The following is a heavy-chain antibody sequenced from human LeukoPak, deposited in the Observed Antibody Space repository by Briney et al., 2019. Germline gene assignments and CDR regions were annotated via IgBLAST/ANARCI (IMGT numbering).Heavy chain of an antibody. J-gene: IGHJ4*02. CDR2: INHSGST. CDR3: ARVRNAYEWKSFFDY. D-gene: IGHD3-3*01. Sequence: PSETLSLTCGVSGGSFSSYYCTWIRQPPGKGLEWIGEINHSGSTNYTPSLGSRVTMSVDTSKNQISLKVSSVTAADTAVYYCARVRNAYEWKSFFDYWGQGTRVTVSS. V-gene: IGHV4-34*01. CDR1: GGSFSSYY.